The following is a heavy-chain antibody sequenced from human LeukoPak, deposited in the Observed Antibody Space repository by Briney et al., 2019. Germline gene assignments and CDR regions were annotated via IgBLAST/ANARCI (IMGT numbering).Heavy chain of an antibody. V-gene: IGHV1-2*02. J-gene: IGHJ5*02. CDR2: INPNSGDT. D-gene: IGHD3-10*01. Sequence: ASVKVSCKTSGYTFSDYYIHWIRQAPGQGLEWVGWINPNSGDTDYAQKFQGRVTMTRDTSISTAYMDLSSLRSDDTAVYYCARPTLQTLGAWGQGTLATVSS. CDR1: GYTFSDYY. CDR3: ARPTLQTLGA.